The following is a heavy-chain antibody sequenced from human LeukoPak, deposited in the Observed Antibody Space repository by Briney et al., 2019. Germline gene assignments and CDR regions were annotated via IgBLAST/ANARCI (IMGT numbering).Heavy chain of an antibody. Sequence: GGSLRLSCAASGLTFSNYAMRWVRQAPGKGLEYVSAISSNGGSTYYANSVKGRFTISRDNSKNMLYLQMGSLRAEDMAVYYCARWVSTSYDAFDIWGQGTMVTVSS. D-gene: IGHD6-6*01. V-gene: IGHV3-64*01. CDR2: ISSNGGST. CDR3: ARWVSTSYDAFDI. J-gene: IGHJ3*02. CDR1: GLTFSNYA.